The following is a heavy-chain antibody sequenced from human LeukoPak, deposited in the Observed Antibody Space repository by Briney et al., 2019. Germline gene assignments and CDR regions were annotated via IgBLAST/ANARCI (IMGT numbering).Heavy chain of an antibody. CDR1: GFTFSSYN. Sequence: PGGSLRLSCAASGFTFSSYNMNWVRQAPGKGLEWVSSISSSSSYIYYADSVKGRFTISRDNAKNSLYLQMNSLRAEDTAVYYCAREETTVTTTDAFDIWGQGTMVTVSS. CDR3: AREETTVTTTDAFDI. D-gene: IGHD4-17*01. V-gene: IGHV3-21*01. J-gene: IGHJ3*02. CDR2: ISSSSSYI.